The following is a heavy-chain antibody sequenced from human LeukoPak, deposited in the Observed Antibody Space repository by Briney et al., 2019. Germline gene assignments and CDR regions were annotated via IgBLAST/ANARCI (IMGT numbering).Heavy chain of an antibody. D-gene: IGHD2-2*01. J-gene: IGHJ3*02. CDR3: ASNSEGYGSSTSCYVLEAFDI. V-gene: IGHV1-69*01. CDR1: GGTFSRYA. CDR2: IIPIFGTA. Sequence: ASVKVSCKASGGTFSRYAISWVRQAPGQGLEWMGGIIPIFGTANYAQKFQGRVTITADESTSTAYMELSSLRSEDTAVYYCASNSEGYGSSTSCYVLEAFDIWGQGTMVTVSS.